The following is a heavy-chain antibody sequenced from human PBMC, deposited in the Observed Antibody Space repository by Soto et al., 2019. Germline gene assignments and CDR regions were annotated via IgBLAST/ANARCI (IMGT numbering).Heavy chain of an antibody. D-gene: IGHD1-1*01. CDR3: ARGRYGDY. V-gene: IGHV1-18*01. CDR2: ISAHNGNT. Sequence: QVHLVQSGAEVKKPGASVKVSCQGSGYAFTTYGITWVRQAPGQGLEWMGWISAHNGNTNYAQKHQGRVTVTRDTSTSTAYMELRSLRYDATAVYYCARGRYGDYWGQGALVTVSS. J-gene: IGHJ4*02. CDR1: GYAFTTYG.